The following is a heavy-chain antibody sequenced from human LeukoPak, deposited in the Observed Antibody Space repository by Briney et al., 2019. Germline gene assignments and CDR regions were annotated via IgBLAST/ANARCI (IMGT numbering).Heavy chain of an antibody. V-gene: IGHV3-33*08. CDR3: ASGGYYYGSDAFDI. CDR1: GFTFSTCG. Sequence: HAGGSLRLSCAASGFTFSTCGMHWVRQAPGKGLEWVAVIWYDGSNKYYADSVKGRFTISRDNSKNTLYLQMNSLRAEDTAVYYCASGGYYYGSDAFDIWGQGTMVTVSS. J-gene: IGHJ3*02. D-gene: IGHD3-22*01. CDR2: IWYDGSNK.